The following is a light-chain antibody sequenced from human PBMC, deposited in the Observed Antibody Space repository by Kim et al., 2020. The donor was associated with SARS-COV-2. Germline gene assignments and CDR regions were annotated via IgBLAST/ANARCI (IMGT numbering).Light chain of an antibody. Sequence: APGKTARITCGGNNIGSKSVDWYQQEPGQAPVLVIYYDSDRPSGIPERFSGSNSGNTATLTISRVEAGDEADYYCQVWDSSSDHPVFGGGTKVTVL. V-gene: IGLV3-21*04. CDR2: YDS. CDR3: QVWDSSSDHPV. J-gene: IGLJ3*02. CDR1: NIGSKS.